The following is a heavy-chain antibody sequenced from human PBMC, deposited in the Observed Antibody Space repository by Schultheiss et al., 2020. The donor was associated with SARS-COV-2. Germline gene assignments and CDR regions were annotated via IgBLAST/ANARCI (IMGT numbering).Heavy chain of an antibody. CDR2: IIPIFGTA. J-gene: IGHJ3*02. Sequence: SVKVSCKASGYTFTSYAMHWVRQAPGQGLEWMGGIIPIFGTANYAQKFQGRVTMTRDTSTSTVYMELSSLRSEDTAVYYCARDQISGSSWYHAFDIWGQGTMVTVAS. CDR1: GYTFTSYA. V-gene: IGHV1-69*05. CDR3: ARDQISGSSWYHAFDI. D-gene: IGHD6-13*01.